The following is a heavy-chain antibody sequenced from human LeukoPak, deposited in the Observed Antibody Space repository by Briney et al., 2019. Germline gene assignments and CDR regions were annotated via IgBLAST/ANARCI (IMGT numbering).Heavy chain of an antibody. CDR2: IWYDGGNK. V-gene: IGHV3-33*01. Sequence: PGGSLRLSCAASGFTFSSYGMHWVRQAPGKGLEWVAVIWYDGGNKYYADSVKGRFTISRDNSKNTLYLQMNSLRAEDTAVYYCARQTYYYDSSGYYGGDAFDIWGQGTMVTVSS. J-gene: IGHJ3*02. D-gene: IGHD3-22*01. CDR3: ARQTYYYDSSGYYGGDAFDI. CDR1: GFTFSSYG.